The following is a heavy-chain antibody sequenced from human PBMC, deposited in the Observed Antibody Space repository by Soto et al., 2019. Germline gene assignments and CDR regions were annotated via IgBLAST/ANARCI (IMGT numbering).Heavy chain of an antibody. Sequence: ASVKVSCKASGYTFTSYGIGWVRQAPGQGLEWMGWISAYNGNTNYAQKLQGRVTMTTDTSTSTAYMELRSLRSDDTAVYYCARDRGVSSGWYSGFDYWGQGTLVTVSS. V-gene: IGHV1-18*04. CDR2: ISAYNGNT. J-gene: IGHJ4*02. CDR3: ARDRGVSSGWYSGFDY. CDR1: GYTFTSYG. D-gene: IGHD6-19*01.